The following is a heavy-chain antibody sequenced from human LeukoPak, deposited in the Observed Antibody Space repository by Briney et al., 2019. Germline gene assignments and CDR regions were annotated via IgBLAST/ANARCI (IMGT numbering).Heavy chain of an antibody. CDR2: IYPGDSDT. Sequence: RGESLKTSCKGSGYSFTRHWIGWVRQMPGKGLEWMGIIYPGDSDTRYSPSFQGQVTISADKSIRTAYLQWSSLKASDTAMYYCARGLRLGELLTDYWGQGTLVTVSS. CDR1: GYSFTRHW. V-gene: IGHV5-51*01. CDR3: ARGLRLGELLTDY. J-gene: IGHJ4*02. D-gene: IGHD3-16*01.